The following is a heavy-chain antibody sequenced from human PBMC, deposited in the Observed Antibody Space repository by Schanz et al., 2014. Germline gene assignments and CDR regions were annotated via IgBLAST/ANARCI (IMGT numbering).Heavy chain of an antibody. J-gene: IGHJ5*02. Sequence: QVQLVQSGAEVKKPGSSVKVSCTASGGTFSSYTISWIRQAPGQGLEWMGRIIPSLGLAKYEQTFQDKVTITADTSTTAAYMEVSGLRSEDTAVYYCARYRRECGAACYSVEVFQTWGQGTLVIVSS. CDR3: ARYRRECGAACYSVEVFQT. CDR2: IIPSLGLA. V-gene: IGHV1-69*02. D-gene: IGHD2-21*01. CDR1: GGTFSSYT.